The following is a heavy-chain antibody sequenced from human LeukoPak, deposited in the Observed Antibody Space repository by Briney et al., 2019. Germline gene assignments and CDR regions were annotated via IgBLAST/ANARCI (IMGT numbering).Heavy chain of an antibody. V-gene: IGHV1-24*01. CDR2: FDPEDGET. CDR3: ATDSNGSGPRSYYYYMDV. J-gene: IGHJ6*03. CDR1: GYTFTGYY. D-gene: IGHD3-10*01. Sequence: GASVKVSCKASGYTFTGYYMHWVRQAPGKGLEWMGGFDPEDGETIYAQKFQGRVTMTEDTSTDTAYMELSSLRSEDTAVYYCATDSNGSGPRSYYYYMDVWGKGTTVTISS.